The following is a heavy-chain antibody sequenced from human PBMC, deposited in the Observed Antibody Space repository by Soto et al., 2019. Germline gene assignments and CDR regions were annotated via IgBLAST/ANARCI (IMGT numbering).Heavy chain of an antibody. CDR3: ARDREWELLSYFDY. J-gene: IGHJ4*02. Sequence: PGGSLRLSCAASGFTFSSYAMHWVRQAPGKGLEWVAVISYDGSNKYYADSVKGRFTISRDNSKNTLYLQMNSLRAEDTAVYYCARDREWELLSYFDYWGQGTLVTVSS. CDR2: ISYDGSNK. V-gene: IGHV3-30-3*01. CDR1: GFTFSSYA. D-gene: IGHD1-26*01.